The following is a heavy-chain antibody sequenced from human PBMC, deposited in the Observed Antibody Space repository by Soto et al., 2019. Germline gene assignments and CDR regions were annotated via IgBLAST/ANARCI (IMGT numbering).Heavy chain of an antibody. D-gene: IGHD3-22*01. CDR2: IWYDGSNK. CDR3: ARALSTRLNYYDSSGYYDPTDYYYGMDV. CDR1: GFTFSSYG. V-gene: IGHV3-33*01. J-gene: IGHJ6*02. Sequence: PGGSLRLSCAASGFTFSSYGMHWVRQAPGKGLEWVAVIWYDGSNKYYADSVKGRFTISRDNSKNTLYLQMNSLRAEDTAVYYCARALSTRLNYYDSSGYYDPTDYYYGMDVWGQGTTVTVSS.